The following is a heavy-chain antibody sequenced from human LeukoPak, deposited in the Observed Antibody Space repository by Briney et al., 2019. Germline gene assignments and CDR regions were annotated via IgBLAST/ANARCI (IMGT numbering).Heavy chain of an antibody. CDR3: AKDGGYCSSTSCYPNSEYFDY. J-gene: IGHJ4*02. V-gene: IGHV3-30*02. D-gene: IGHD2-2*03. CDR2: IRYDGSNK. CDR1: GFTFSSYG. Sequence: GGSLRLSCAASGFTFSSYGMRWVRQAPGKGLEWVAFIRYDGSNKYYADSVKGRFTISRDNSKNTLYLQMNSLRAEDTAVYYCAKDGGYCSSTSCYPNSEYFDYWGQGTLVTVSS.